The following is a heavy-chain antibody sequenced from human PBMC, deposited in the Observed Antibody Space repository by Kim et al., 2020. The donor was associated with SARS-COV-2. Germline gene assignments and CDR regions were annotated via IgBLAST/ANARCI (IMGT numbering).Heavy chain of an antibody. V-gene: IGHV3-9*01. Sequence: GGSLRLSCAASGFTFDDYAMHWVRQAPGKGLEWVSGISWNSGSIGYAYSVKGRFTISRDNAKNSLYLQMNSLRAEDTALYYCAKLEGGWIRDYWGQGTLVTVSS. D-gene: IGHD6-19*01. CDR1: GFTFDDYA. J-gene: IGHJ4*02. CDR3: AKLEGGWIRDY. CDR2: ISWNSGSI.